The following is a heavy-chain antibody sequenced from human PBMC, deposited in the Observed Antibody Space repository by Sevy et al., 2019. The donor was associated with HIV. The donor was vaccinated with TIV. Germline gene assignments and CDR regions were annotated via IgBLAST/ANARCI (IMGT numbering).Heavy chain of an antibody. D-gene: IGHD2-2*01. CDR3: ARDCSSTSCLWGMDV. J-gene: IGHJ6*02. Sequence: GGSLRLSCVASGFTFRSYWMSWVRQAPGKGLEWAANIKLDGSEKYYVDSVKRRFTISRDNAKNSLYLQMNSLRAEDTAVYYCARDCSSTSCLWGMDVWGQGTTVTVSS. CDR1: GFTFRSYW. CDR2: IKLDGSEK. V-gene: IGHV3-7*03.